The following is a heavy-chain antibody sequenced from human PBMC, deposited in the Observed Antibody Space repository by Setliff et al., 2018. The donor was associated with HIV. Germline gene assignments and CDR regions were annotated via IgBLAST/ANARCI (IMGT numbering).Heavy chain of an antibody. V-gene: IGHV1-18*01. CDR3: ARYLFTVPSREGYDY. Sequence: ASVKVSCKASGYSFSSYGVSWVRQAPGQGLEWMGWISVYNGNTNYAQKFQNRVTMTTDTSTSTAYMELRSLRSDDTAGYYCARYLFTVPSREGYDYWGQGTLVTVSS. J-gene: IGHJ4*02. D-gene: IGHD1-26*01. CDR2: ISVYNGNT. CDR1: GYSFSSYG.